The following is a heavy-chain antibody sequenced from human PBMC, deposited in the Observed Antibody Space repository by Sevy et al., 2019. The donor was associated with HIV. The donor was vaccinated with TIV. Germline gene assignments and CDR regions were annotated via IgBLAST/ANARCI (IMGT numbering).Heavy chain of an antibody. CDR3: TPKYRNYGGGGYYYYGMDV. V-gene: IGHV3-15*01. CDR1: GFTFSNAW. Sequence: GGSLRLSCAASGFTFSNAWMSWVRQAPGKGLEWVGRIKSKTDGGTTDYAAPVKGRFTISRDDSKNTLYLQMNSLKTEDTAVDYCTPKYRNYGGGGYYYYGMDVWGQGTTVTVSS. D-gene: IGHD4-4*01. J-gene: IGHJ6*02. CDR2: IKSKTDGGTT.